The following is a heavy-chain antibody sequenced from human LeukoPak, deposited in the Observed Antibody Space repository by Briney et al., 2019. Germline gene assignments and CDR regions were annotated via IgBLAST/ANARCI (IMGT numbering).Heavy chain of an antibody. CDR1: GFTFSSYA. D-gene: IGHD6-13*01. CDR3: ARDKSGTWGPDY. J-gene: IGHJ4*02. V-gene: IGHV3-7*01. Sequence: GGSLRLSCAASGFTFSSYAMSWVRQAPGKGLEWVAYIQRDGSDKYYVNSVEGRFTISRDNAKNSLYLQMNSLKAEDTAVYYCARDKSGTWGPDYWGQGTLVTVSS. CDR2: IQRDGSDK.